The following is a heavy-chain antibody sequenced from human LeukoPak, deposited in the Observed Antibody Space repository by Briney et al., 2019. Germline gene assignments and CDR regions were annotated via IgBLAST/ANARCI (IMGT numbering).Heavy chain of an antibody. CDR3: ARQRYGGSLD. V-gene: IGHV4-39*01. J-gene: IGHJ4*02. CDR1: GRSISSSSYY. CDR2: IYYSGST. D-gene: IGHD1-26*01. Sequence: SETLSLTCTVSGRSISSSSYYWGWIRHPPGKGLEWIGSIYYSGSTYYNPSLKSRVTISVDTSKNQFSLKLSSVTAADTAVYYCARQRYGGSLDWGQGTLVTVSS.